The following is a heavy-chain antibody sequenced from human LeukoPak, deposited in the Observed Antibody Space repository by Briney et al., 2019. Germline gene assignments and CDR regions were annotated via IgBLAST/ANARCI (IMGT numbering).Heavy chain of an antibody. CDR1: GFTFSSYE. D-gene: IGHD5-24*01. CDR2: ISSSGSTI. J-gene: IGHJ6*04. V-gene: IGHV3-48*03. Sequence: GGSLRLSCPASGFTFSSYEMNWVRHAPGNGLEWVSYISSSGSTIYYADYVKGRFTISRDNAKNSLSLQMNSLRAEDTAVYYCARDKLEMTTIFPYYYGMDVWGEGTTVTVSS. CDR3: ARDKLEMTTIFPYYYGMDV.